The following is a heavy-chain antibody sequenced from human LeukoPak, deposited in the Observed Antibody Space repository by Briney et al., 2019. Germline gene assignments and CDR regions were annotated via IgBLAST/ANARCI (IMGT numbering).Heavy chain of an antibody. CDR1: GFTFSSYA. V-gene: IGHV3-23*01. CDR2: ISGSGGST. CDR3: AGAIRAYSHLGYFDY. J-gene: IGHJ4*02. D-gene: IGHD5-18*01. Sequence: GGSLRLSCAASGFTFSSYAMSWVRQAPGKGLEWVSAISGSGGSTYYADSVKGRFTISRDNSKNTLYLQMNSLRAEDTAVYYCAGAIRAYSHLGYFDYWGQGTLVTVSS.